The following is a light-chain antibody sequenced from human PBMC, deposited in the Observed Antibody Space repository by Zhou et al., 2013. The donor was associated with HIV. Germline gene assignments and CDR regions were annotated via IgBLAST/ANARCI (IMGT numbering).Light chain of an antibody. V-gene: IGKV3-11*01. CDR1: QSVSSY. CDR2: DAS. J-gene: IGKJ4*01. CDR3: QQRSNWPLT. Sequence: EIVLTQSPGTLSLSPGERATLSCRASQSVSSYLAWYQQKPGQAPRLLIYDASNRATGIPARFSGSGSGTDFTLTISSLEPEDFAVYYCQQRSNWPLTFGGGTKVE.